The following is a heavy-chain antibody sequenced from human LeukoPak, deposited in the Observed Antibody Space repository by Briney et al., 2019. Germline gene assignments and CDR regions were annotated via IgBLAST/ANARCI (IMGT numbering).Heavy chain of an antibody. CDR3: ARHDPVGHFLRGMDV. CDR2: IYYTGST. J-gene: IGHJ6*02. Sequence: SETLSLTCAVSGGSISGYFWSWSRQPPGKGLEWIGYIYYTGSTIYNPSLRSRVTMSVDVSKNQFSLDLTSVTAADTAVYYCARHDPVGHFLRGMDVWGQGTTVAVSS. CDR1: GGSISGYF. D-gene: IGHD2/OR15-2a*01. V-gene: IGHV4-59*08.